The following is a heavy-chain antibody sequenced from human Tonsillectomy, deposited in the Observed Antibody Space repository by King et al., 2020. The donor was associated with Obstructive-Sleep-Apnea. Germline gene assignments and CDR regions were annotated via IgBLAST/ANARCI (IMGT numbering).Heavy chain of an antibody. Sequence: VQLVESGGGLVQPGGSLRLSCATSGFTFSNYWMYWVRQAPEKGLMWVSRVNSDGSSTTYAVSVRCRFTISRANGNKTVYLQMNSLRAEDTAVYYCATVGGDGSGHWYFDLWGRGTLVTVSS. D-gene: IGHD3-10*01. CDR1: GFTFSNYW. V-gene: IGHV3-74*01. CDR2: VNSDGSST. J-gene: IGHJ2*01. CDR3: ATVGGDGSGHWYFDL.